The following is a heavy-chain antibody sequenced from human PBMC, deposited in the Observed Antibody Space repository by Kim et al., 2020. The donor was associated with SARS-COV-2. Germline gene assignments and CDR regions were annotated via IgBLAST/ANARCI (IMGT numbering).Heavy chain of an antibody. Sequence: GGSLRLSCAASGFTFSSYAMSWVRQAPGKGLEWVSAISGSGGSTYYADSVKGRFTISRDNSKNTLYLQMNSLRAEDTAVYYCAKRRGCSSTSCYFDYWGQGTLVTVSS. J-gene: IGHJ4*02. CDR2: ISGSGGST. V-gene: IGHV3-23*01. CDR1: GFTFSSYA. CDR3: AKRRGCSSTSCYFDY. D-gene: IGHD2-2*01.